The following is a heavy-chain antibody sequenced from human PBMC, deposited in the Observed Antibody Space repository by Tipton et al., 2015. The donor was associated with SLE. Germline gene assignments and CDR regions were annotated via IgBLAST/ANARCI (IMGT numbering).Heavy chain of an antibody. D-gene: IGHD3-10*01. Sequence: GSLRLSCAASGFNFSPYVMHWVRQASGKGLEYVAAISSDGGTAYYADSVKGRFTISRDNSRNTLYLQMGSVRPEDMAMYYCAGASWSYGFFDYWGQGTLVTVSP. CDR3: AGASWSYGFFDY. V-gene: IGHV3-64*02. CDR2: ISSDGGTA. CDR1: GFNFSPYV. J-gene: IGHJ4*02.